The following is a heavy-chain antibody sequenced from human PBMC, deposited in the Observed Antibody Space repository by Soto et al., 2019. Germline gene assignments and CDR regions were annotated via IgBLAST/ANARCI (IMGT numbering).Heavy chain of an antibody. V-gene: IGHV4-34*01. J-gene: IGHJ4*02. CDR2: INHSGST. CDR3: ARGRGKMVGANSRASDY. Sequence: QVQLQQWGAGLLKPSETLSLTCAVYGGSFSGYYWSWIRQPPGKGLEWIGEINHSGSTNYNPSLKSRVTISVDTSKNQFSLKLSSVTAADTAVYYCARGRGKMVGANSRASDYWGQGTLVTVSS. CDR1: GGSFSGYY. D-gene: IGHD1-26*01.